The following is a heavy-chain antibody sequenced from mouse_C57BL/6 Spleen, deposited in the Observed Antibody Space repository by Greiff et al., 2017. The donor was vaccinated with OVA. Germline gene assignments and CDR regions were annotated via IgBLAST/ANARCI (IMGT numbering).Heavy chain of an antibody. J-gene: IGHJ2*01. V-gene: IGHV1-55*01. CDR1: GYTFTSYW. D-gene: IGHD2-4*01. CDR3: ARMEDYDDDGHFDY. Sequence: VQLQQPGAELVKPGASVKMSCKASGYTFTSYWITWVKQRPGQGLEWIGDIYPGSGSTNYNEKFKSKATLTVDTSSSTAYMQLSSLTSEDSAVYYCARMEDYDDDGHFDYWGQGTTLTVSS. CDR2: IYPGSGST.